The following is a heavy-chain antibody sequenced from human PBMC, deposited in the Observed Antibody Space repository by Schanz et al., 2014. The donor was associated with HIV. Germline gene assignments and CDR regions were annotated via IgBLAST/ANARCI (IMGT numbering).Heavy chain of an antibody. Sequence: QVQLVASGGGVVQPGRSLRLSCAVSGFTFSSYGMHWVRQAPGKGLEWVAVIWYDGSNKYYADSVKGRFTISRDNSKNTLYLQMNSLRAEDTAVYYCARDRMVYAQAPLYYFDYWGQGTLVTVSS. J-gene: IGHJ4*02. CDR2: IWYDGSNK. CDR3: ARDRMVYAQAPLYYFDY. D-gene: IGHD2-8*01. V-gene: IGHV3-33*01. CDR1: GFTFSSYG.